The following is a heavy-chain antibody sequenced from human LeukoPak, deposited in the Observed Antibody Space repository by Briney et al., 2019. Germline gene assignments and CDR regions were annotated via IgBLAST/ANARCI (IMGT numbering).Heavy chain of an antibody. CDR1: GXKFTSYC. CDR2: TYHSGSDT. Sequence: GESLKISFKASGXKFTSYCIGWVRQKPGKGLEWMGITYHSGSDTRYSPSFEGQVTMSADKSISTAYLQWGTLKASDTAMYYCARHRRLGSYDAFDIWGQGTMVTVSA. D-gene: IGHD3-9*01. CDR3: ARHRRLGSYDAFDI. J-gene: IGHJ3*02. V-gene: IGHV5-51*01.